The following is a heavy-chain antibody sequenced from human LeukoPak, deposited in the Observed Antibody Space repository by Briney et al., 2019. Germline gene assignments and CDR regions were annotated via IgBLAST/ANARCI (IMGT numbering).Heavy chain of an antibody. V-gene: IGHV1-69*06. CDR1: GGTFSSYT. CDR2: IIPIFGTT. CDR3: ATDPDSSGTLDY. D-gene: IGHD3-22*01. Sequence: GASVKVSCKASGGTFSSYTISWGRQAPGQGPEWMGGIIPIFGTTNYAQKFQGRVTITADKSTTTTYMQLSSLRSEDTAVYYCATDPDSSGTLDYWGQGTLVTVSS. J-gene: IGHJ4*02.